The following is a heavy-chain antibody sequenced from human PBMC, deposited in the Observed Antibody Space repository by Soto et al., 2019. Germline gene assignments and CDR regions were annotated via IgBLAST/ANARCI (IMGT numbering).Heavy chain of an antibody. J-gene: IGHJ6*02. D-gene: IGHD3-10*01. CDR3: VRGPEELVYYNSIDV. V-gene: IGHV3-11*01. CDR2: ISIGGTPI. CDR1: GFTFSDYY. Sequence: QVQLVESGGGLVKPGGSLRLSCEASGFTFSDYYMSWIRQVPGKGLEWVSYISIGGTPIYYADSVKGRFTISRDNAQNSLYLHMTSLTAEDTAPYYCVRGPEELVYYNSIDVWGQGTTVTVS.